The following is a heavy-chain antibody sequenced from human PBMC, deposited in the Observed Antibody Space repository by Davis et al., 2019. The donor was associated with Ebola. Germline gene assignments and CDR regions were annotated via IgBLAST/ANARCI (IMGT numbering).Heavy chain of an antibody. V-gene: IGHV3-7*01. D-gene: IGHD2-21*02. CDR2: IKQDGSEK. J-gene: IGHJ2*01. Sequence: GESLKISCAASGFTLSGYDMNWVRQAPGKGLQWVANIKQDGSEKYYVDSVKGRFTISRDNAKNSLYLQMNSLRAEDTAVYYCVRDPALVVTGGGWFFGLWGRGTLVTVSS. CDR1: GFTLSGYD. CDR3: VRDPALVVTGGGWFFGL.